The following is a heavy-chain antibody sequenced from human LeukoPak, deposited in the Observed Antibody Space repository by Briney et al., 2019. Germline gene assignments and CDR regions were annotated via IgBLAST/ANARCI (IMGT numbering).Heavy chain of an antibody. CDR3: ARVLWFGELRAFDI. J-gene: IGHJ3*02. D-gene: IGHD3-10*01. V-gene: IGHV4-39*07. CDR1: GGSISSSSYY. Sequence: PSETLSLTRTVSGGSISSSSYYWGWIRQPPGKGLEWIGSIYYSGSTYYNPSLKSRVTISVDTSKNQFSLKLSSVTAADTAVYYCARVLWFGELRAFDIWGQGTMVTVSS. CDR2: IYYSGST.